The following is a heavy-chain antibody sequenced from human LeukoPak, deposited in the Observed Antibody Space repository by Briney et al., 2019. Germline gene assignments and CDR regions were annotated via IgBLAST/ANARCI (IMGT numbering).Heavy chain of an antibody. V-gene: IGHV3-30*18. CDR2: ISYDGSKK. D-gene: IGHD1-1*01. CDR1: GFIFSNYG. Sequence: QTGGSLRLSCAASGFIFSNYGMHWVRQAPGKGLEWVAVISYDGSKKYYADSVKGRFTISRDNSKNTLYLQMNSLRAEDTAVYYCAKEGYNMGFDYWGQGILVTVSS. CDR3: AKEGYNMGFDY. J-gene: IGHJ4*02.